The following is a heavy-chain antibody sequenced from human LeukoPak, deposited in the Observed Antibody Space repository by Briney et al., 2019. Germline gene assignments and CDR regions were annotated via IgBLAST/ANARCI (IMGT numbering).Heavy chain of an antibody. CDR1: GFTFGDYA. V-gene: IGHV3-49*03. D-gene: IGHD1-26*01. CDR2: TRSKAYGGTT. Sequence: PGGSLRLSCTASGFTFGDYAMSWFRQAPGKGLEWVGFTRSKAYGGTTEYAASVKGRFTISRDDSKSIAYLQMNSLKTEDTAVYYCTRDGASGSYYYFDYWGQGTLVTVSS. CDR3: TRDGASGSYYYFDY. J-gene: IGHJ4*02.